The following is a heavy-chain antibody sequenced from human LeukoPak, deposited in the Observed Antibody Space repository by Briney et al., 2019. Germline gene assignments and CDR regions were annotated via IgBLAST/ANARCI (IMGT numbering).Heavy chain of an antibody. V-gene: IGHV3-9*01. Sequence: PGGSLRLSCAASGFTFDDYAMHWVRQAPGKGLEWVSGISWNSGSIGYADSVKGRFTISRDNAKNSLYLQMNSLRAEDTALYYCAKDSRYYYDSSGFWYFDYRGQGTLVTVSS. CDR2: ISWNSGSI. CDR1: GFTFDDYA. J-gene: IGHJ4*02. CDR3: AKDSRYYYDSSGFWYFDY. D-gene: IGHD3-22*01.